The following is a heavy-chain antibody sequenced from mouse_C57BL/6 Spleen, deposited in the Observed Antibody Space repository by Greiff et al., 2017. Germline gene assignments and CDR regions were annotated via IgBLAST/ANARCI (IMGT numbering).Heavy chain of an antibody. Sequence: VQLQQSGAELVKPGASVKVSCKASGYTFTSYWMNWVKQRPGQGLEWIGRIHPCVSGTNYNQKFKGKATLTVATPSSTAYRQLSSLKTEDSAVYYCFITTVVAPYYYAMDYGGQGTSVTVSS. CDR1: GYTFTSYW. V-gene: IGHV1-74*01. CDR2: IHPCVSGT. CDR3: FITTVVAPYYYAMDY. D-gene: IGHD1-1*01. J-gene: IGHJ4*01.